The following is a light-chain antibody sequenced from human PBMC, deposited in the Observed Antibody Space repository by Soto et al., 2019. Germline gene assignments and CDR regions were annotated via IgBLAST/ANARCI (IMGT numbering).Light chain of an antibody. V-gene: IGKV3-15*01. Sequence: EVVLTQSPATLSVSPGDRATLSCRASQSVSPNLAWYQQKPGQAPRLLIYGASTRATGIPARFSGSGSGTEFTLTISSLQSEDFAVYYCQQYNNWPPWTFGQGTKVE. CDR3: QQYNNWPPWT. CDR2: GAS. J-gene: IGKJ1*01. CDR1: QSVSPN.